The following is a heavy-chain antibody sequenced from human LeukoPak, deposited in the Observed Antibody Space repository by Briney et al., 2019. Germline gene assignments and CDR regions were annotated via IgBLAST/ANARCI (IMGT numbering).Heavy chain of an antibody. CDR3: ARRRDFIDY. J-gene: IGHJ4*02. CDR2: SSSSGSTI. V-gene: IGHV3-11*01. D-gene: IGHD3/OR15-3a*01. Sequence: GGSLRLSCAASGFTLSDYYMSWLRQAPGKGLEWVSYSSSSGSTIYYADSVKGRFAISRDNAKNSLYLQMNSLRAEDTAVYYCARRRDFIDYWGQGTLVTVSS. CDR1: GFTLSDYY.